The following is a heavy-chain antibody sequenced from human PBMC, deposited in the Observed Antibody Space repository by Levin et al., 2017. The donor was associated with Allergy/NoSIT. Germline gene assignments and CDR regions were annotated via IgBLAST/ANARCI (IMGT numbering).Heavy chain of an antibody. J-gene: IGHJ4*02. D-gene: IGHD5-24*01. CDR1: GFTLGSYA. CDR2: ISYDGKNK. CDR3: ARDAIKNGYNWDYFDY. Sequence: RGESLKISCAASGFTLGSYAVHWVRQAPGKGLEWVALISYDGKNKYYTDSVKGRFTISRDNSENTVYLEMNSLRAEDTAVYYCARDAIKNGYNWDYFDYWGQGTLVTVSS. V-gene: IGHV3-30*04.